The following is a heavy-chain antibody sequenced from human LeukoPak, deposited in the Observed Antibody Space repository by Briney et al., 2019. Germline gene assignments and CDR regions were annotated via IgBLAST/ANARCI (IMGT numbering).Heavy chain of an antibody. CDR1: GGSISSYY. Sequence: SETLSLTCTVSGGSISSYYWSWIRQPPGKGLEWIGYIYYSGSTNYNPSLKSRVTISVDTSKNQFSLKLSSVTAADTAVYYCARDLRDIRWGQGTLVTVSS. J-gene: IGHJ4*02. D-gene: IGHD5-12*01. V-gene: IGHV4-59*12. CDR3: ARDLRDIR. CDR2: IYYSGST.